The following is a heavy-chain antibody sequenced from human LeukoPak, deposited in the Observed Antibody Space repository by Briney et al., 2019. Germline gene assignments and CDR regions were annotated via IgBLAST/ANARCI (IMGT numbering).Heavy chain of an antibody. Sequence: GGSLRLSCAASGISVSSNYMSWVRQAPGKGLQWVSVIYVDGSTYYADSVKGRITISRDNSRNTLYLQMNSLRAEDTAVYYCAELGITMIGGVWGKGTTVTISS. CDR1: GISVSSNY. CDR2: IYVDGST. J-gene: IGHJ6*04. CDR3: AELGITMIGGV. V-gene: IGHV3-66*01. D-gene: IGHD3-10*02.